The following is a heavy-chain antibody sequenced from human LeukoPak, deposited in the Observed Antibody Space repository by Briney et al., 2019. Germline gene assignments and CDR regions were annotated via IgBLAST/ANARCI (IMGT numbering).Heavy chain of an antibody. V-gene: IGHV3-73*01. CDR3: VRPHPDRHYYYYYMDV. D-gene: IGHD3-16*02. J-gene: IGHJ6*03. Sequence: PGGSLRLFCAASGFTFSSYGMSWVRQAPGKGLEWVGRIRSRANSYATGYGASVQGRFTISRDDSKKTASLQMNSLKTEDTAVYYCVRPHPDRHYYYYYMDVWGKGTTVTVSS. CDR1: GFTFSSYG. CDR2: IRSRANSYAT.